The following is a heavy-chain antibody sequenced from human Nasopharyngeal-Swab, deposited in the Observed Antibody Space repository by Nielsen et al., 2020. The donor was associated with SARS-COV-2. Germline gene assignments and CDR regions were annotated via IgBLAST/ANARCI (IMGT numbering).Heavy chain of an antibody. CDR3: AKVPALGPDAFDI. Sequence: GESLKISCTASGFTFSSYGMHWVRQAPGKGLEWVAFIRYDGSNKYYADSVEGRFTISRDNSKNTLYLQMNSLRAEDTAVYYCAKVPALGPDAFDIWGQGTMVTVSS. V-gene: IGHV3-30*02. J-gene: IGHJ3*02. CDR1: GFTFSSYG. D-gene: IGHD7-27*01. CDR2: IRYDGSNK.